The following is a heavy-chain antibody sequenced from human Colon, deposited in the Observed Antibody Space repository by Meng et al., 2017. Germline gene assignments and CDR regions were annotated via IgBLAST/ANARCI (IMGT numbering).Heavy chain of an antibody. D-gene: IGHD3-22*01. CDR3: ARDFHSTMTVFDS. V-gene: IGHV4-4*02. CDR1: GGSITNDNW. J-gene: IGHJ4*02. Sequence: QLHLQGSGPGLVKPSGTLSLTCAVSGGSITNDNWWSWVRQPPGKGLEWIGEIFHAGNTNYNPSLKSRVTMSLDKSKNQFSLTLTSVTAADTAVYYCARDFHSTMTVFDSWGQGTLVTVSS. CDR2: IFHAGNT.